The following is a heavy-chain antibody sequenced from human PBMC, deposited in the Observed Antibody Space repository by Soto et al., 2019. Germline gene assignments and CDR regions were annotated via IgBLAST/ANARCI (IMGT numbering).Heavy chain of an antibody. CDR2: IYPGDSDT. CDR1: GYSFTSYW. J-gene: IGHJ3*02. CDR3: AIGITMVRGVINAFDI. Sequence: GESLKISCKGSGYSFTSYWIGWVRQMPGKGLEWMGIIYPGDSDTRYSPSFQGQVTISADKSISTAYLQWSSLKALDTAMYYCAIGITMVRGVINAFDIWGQGTMVTVSS. V-gene: IGHV5-51*01. D-gene: IGHD3-10*01.